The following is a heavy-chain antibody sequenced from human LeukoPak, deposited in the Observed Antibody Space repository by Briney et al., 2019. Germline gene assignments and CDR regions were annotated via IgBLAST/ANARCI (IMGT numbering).Heavy chain of an antibody. CDR1: GGSFSNHY. CDR3: ARGNYVDWFDP. J-gene: IGHJ5*02. V-gene: IGHV4-59*11. Sequence: SETLSLTCTVSGGSFSNHYWSWIRQPPGKGLEWIGYIYHTGSTNYNPSLKSRVTISVDTSKNQFSLKLSSVTAADTAVYYCARGNYVDWFDPWGQGAQVTVSS. CDR2: IYHTGST. D-gene: IGHD1-7*01.